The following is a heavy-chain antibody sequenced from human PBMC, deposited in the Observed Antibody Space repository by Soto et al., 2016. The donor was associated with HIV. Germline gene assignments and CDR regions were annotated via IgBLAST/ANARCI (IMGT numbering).Heavy chain of an antibody. V-gene: IGHV1-2*02. CDR2: INPNSGGT. CDR1: GYTFTGYY. Sequence: QVHPVQSGAEVKKPGASAKVSCKASGYTFTGYYMHWVRQAPGQGLEWMGWINPNSGGTKYAQKFQGRVTMTRDTSISTAYMELSRLRSDDTAVYYCARGITMIGGYFDYWDQGTLVTVSS. CDR3: ARGITMIGGYFDY. D-gene: IGHD3-22*01. J-gene: IGHJ4*02.